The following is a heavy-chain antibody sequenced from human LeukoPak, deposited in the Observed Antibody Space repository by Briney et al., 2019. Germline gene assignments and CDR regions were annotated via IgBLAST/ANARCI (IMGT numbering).Heavy chain of an antibody. Sequence: GGSLRLSCAASGFTFSSYSMNWVRQAPGKGLEWVAVISYDGSNKYYADSVKGRFTISRDNSKNTLYLQMNSLRAEDTAVYYCARDRRGYKWGDSVVLGYRGQGTLVTVSS. CDR2: ISYDGSNK. D-gene: IGHD5-24*01. CDR3: ARDRRGYKWGDSVVLGY. CDR1: GFTFSSYS. J-gene: IGHJ4*02. V-gene: IGHV3-30*03.